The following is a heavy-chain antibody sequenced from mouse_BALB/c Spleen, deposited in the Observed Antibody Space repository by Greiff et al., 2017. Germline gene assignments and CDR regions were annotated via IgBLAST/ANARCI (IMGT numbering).Heavy chain of an antibody. CDR3: ARWDGYYVFAY. CDR2: ISSGGSYT. V-gene: IGHV5-9-4*01. CDR1: GFTFSSYT. J-gene: IGHJ3*01. D-gene: IGHD2-3*01. Sequence: EVQVVESGGGLVKPGGSLKLSCAASGFTFSSYTMSWVRQTPEKRLEWVAEISSGGSYTYYPDTVTGRFTISRDNAKNTLYLEMSSLRSEDTAMYYCARWDGYYVFAYWGQGTLVTVSA.